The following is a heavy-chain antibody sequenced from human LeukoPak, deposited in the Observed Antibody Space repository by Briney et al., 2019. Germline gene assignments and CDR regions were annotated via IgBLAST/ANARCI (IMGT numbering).Heavy chain of an antibody. Sequence: GRSLRLSCAASEFTFSSYWMNWVRQAPGKGLEWVANIKQDGSVKNYVDSVKGRFTISRDNAKNLLYLQMNSLRAEDTAVYYCARSNVIVVVTAYFDYWGQGTLVTVSS. CDR2: IKQDGSVK. V-gene: IGHV3-7*01. CDR1: EFTFSSYW. CDR3: ARSNVIVVVTAYFDY. D-gene: IGHD2-21*02. J-gene: IGHJ4*02.